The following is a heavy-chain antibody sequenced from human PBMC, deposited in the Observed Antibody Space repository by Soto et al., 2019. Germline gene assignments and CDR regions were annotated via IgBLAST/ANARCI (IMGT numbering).Heavy chain of an antibody. J-gene: IGHJ4*02. Sequence: GGSLRLSCEASGFTLRNYAMTWIRQAPGKGLEWVSLISANDVGTYYAESVKARFTISTDQSRNTVYLQMDSLRADDTAIYYCAKAKNDYNWDNRPPFDYWGQGTLVTVSS. CDR1: GFTLRNYA. V-gene: IGHV3-23*01. CDR3: AKAKNDYNWDNRPPFDY. D-gene: IGHD1-20*01. CDR2: ISANDVGT.